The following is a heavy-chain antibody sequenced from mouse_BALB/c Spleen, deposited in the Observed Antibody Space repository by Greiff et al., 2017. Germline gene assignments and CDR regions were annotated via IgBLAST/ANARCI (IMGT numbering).Heavy chain of an antibody. V-gene: IGHV4-1*02. J-gene: IGHJ3*01. Sequence: EVKLVESGGGLVQPGGSLKLSCAASGFDFSRYWMSWVRQAPGKGLEWIGEINPDSSTINYTPSLKDKFIISRDNAKNTLYLQMSKVRSEDTALYYCARALLRLPFAYWGQGTLVTVSA. CDR3: ARALLRLPFAY. CDR1: GFDFSRYW. D-gene: IGHD1-2*01. CDR2: INPDSSTI.